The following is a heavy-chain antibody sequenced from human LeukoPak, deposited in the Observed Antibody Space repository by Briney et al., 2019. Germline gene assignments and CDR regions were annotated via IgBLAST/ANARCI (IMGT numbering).Heavy chain of an antibody. CDR2: IDYSGST. CDR3: GSERGTGKEFDY. Sequence: SQTLSLTRTVAGGSISSVGYYWSWIRQHPGKGLEGFGYIDYSGSTYYNPSLKSRVTISVDTSKNQCSLKLSSVTAADTAVYYCGSERGTGKEFDYWGQGKLVTVSS. D-gene: IGHD1-1*01. V-gene: IGHV4-31*03. CDR1: GGSISSVGYY. J-gene: IGHJ4*02.